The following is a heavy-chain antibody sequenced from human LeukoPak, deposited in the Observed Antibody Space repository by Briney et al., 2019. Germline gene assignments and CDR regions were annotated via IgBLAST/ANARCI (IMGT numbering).Heavy chain of an antibody. V-gene: IGHV3-30*18. CDR1: GFTFSSYG. CDR2: ISYDGSNK. D-gene: IGHD3-10*01. CDR3: AKDRSVRGASYGVDV. Sequence: GGSLRLSCAASGFTFSSYGMHWVRQAPGKGLEWVAVISYDGSNKYYADSVKGRFTISRDNSKNTLYLQMNSLRAEDTAVYYCAKDRSVRGASYGVDVWGQGTTVTVSS. J-gene: IGHJ6*02.